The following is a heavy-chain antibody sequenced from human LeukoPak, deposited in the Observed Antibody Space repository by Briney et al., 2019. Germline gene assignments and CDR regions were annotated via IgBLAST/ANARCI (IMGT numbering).Heavy chain of an antibody. Sequence: GASVKVSCKASGYTFTGYDINWVRQAAGQGLEWMGWMNPNSGSTLYAQEFQGRVTMTRDTSISTAYMELSSLRSEDTAVYYCARGSSYYHILTGFNYWGQGTLVTVSS. CDR1: GYTFTGYD. CDR2: MNPNSGST. D-gene: IGHD3-9*01. J-gene: IGHJ4*02. V-gene: IGHV1-8*01. CDR3: ARGSSYYHILTGFNY.